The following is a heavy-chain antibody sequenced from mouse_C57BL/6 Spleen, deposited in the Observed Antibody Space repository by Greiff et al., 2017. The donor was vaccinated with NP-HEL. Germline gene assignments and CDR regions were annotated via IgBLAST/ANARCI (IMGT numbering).Heavy chain of an antibody. CDR2: IWTGGGT. J-gene: IGHJ2*01. D-gene: IGHD1-1*01. CDR3: ARMAVVALYYFDY. CDR1: GFSLTSYA. V-gene: IGHV2-9-1*01. Sequence: VQLQQSGPGLVAPSQSLSITCTVSGFSLTSYAISWVRQPPGKGLEWLGVIWTGGGTNYNSALKSRLSISKDNSKSQVFLKMNSLQTDDTARYYCARMAVVALYYFDYWGQGTTLTVSS.